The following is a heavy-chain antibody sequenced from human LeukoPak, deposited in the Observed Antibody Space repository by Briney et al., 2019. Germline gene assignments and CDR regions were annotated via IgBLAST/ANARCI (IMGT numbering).Heavy chain of an antibody. V-gene: IGHV4-4*07. D-gene: IGHD7-27*01. CDR2: IYTIGST. Sequence: MSSETLSLTCIVSGGSISNYYWSWIRQPAGKGLEWIGRIYTIGSTNYNPSLKSRVTMSVDTSKNQFSLKLTSVSAADTAVYYCASRKLGNDYWGQGTLVTVSS. CDR3: ASRKLGNDY. CDR1: GGSISNYY. J-gene: IGHJ4*02.